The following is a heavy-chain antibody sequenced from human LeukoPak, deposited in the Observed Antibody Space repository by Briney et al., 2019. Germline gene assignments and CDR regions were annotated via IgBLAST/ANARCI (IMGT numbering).Heavy chain of an antibody. Sequence: SETLSLTCTVSGGSISSYYWSWIRQPAGKGLEWIGRIYTSGSTNYNPSLESRVTISIDTSKNEFSLRLNSVTAADTAVYYCARQEGKVAASNWFEPWGQGTLVSVSS. CDR1: GGSISSYY. J-gene: IGHJ5*02. D-gene: IGHD2-15*01. V-gene: IGHV4-4*07. CDR3: ARQEGKVAASNWFEP. CDR2: IYTSGST.